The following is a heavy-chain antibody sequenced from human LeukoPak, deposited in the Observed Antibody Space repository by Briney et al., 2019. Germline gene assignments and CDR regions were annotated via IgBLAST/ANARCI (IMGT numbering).Heavy chain of an antibody. D-gene: IGHD6-13*01. V-gene: IGHV3-9*01. Sequence: GGSLRLSCAASGFTFDDYAMHWVRQAPGKGLEWVSGISWNSGSIGYADSVKGRFTISRDNAKNSLYLQMNSLRAEDTALYYCAKDRLRYSSSWYVWDYWGQGTLVTVSS. J-gene: IGHJ4*02. CDR3: AKDRLRYSSSWYVWDY. CDR1: GFTFDDYA. CDR2: ISWNSGSI.